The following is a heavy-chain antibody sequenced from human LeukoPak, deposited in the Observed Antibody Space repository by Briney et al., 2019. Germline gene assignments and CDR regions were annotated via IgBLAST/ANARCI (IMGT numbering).Heavy chain of an antibody. CDR2: IYSGGST. J-gene: IGHJ6*02. CDR1: GFTVSSSY. D-gene: IGHD6-13*01. V-gene: IGHV3-66*01. CDR3: ARDRGRSIAAAGTHGMDV. Sequence: GGSLRLSCAASGFTVSSSYMSWVRQAPGKGLEWVSVIYSGGSTYYADSVKGRFTISRDNSKNTLYLQMNSLRAEDTAVYYCARDRGRSIAAAGTHGMDVWGQGTTVTVSS.